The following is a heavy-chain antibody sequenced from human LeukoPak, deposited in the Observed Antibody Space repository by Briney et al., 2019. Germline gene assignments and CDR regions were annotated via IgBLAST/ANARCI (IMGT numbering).Heavy chain of an antibody. Sequence: ASVKVSCKASGYTFTSYDINWVRQATGQGLEWMGWMNPNNGNTGYAQKFQGRVTITRNTSISTAYMELSSLRSEDTAVYYCARHGGYSYGVDYWGQGTLVTVSS. D-gene: IGHD5-18*01. V-gene: IGHV1-8*03. CDR3: ARHGGYSYGVDY. CDR2: MNPNNGNT. CDR1: GYTFTSYD. J-gene: IGHJ4*02.